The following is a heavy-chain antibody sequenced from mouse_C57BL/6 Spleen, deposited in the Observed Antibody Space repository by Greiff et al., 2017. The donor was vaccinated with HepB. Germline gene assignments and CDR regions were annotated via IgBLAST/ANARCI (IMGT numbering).Heavy chain of an antibody. CDR1: GYTFTSYW. J-gene: IGHJ2*01. D-gene: IGHD1-1*01. Sequence: QVQLQQPGAELVKPGASVKLSCKASGYTFTSYWMHWVKQRPGQGLEWIGMIHPNSGSTNYNEKFKSKATLTVDKSSSTAYLQLSILTSEDSAVYYCARHYSSSSYDFDYWGQGTTLTVSS. CDR3: ARHYSSSSYDFDY. CDR2: IHPNSGST. V-gene: IGHV1-64*01.